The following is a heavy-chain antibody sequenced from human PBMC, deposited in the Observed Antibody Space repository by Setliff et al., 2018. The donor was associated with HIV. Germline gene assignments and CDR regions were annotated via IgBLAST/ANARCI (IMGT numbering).Heavy chain of an antibody. J-gene: IGHJ3*02. CDR3: ARDYSTLGRSDDAFDM. CDR1: GDSVSRYY. V-gene: IGHV4-59*02. D-gene: IGHD3-3*01. CDR2: ASYSGNA. Sequence: EPLSLTCTVSGDSVSRYYWSWIRQSPGKGLEWIGYASYSGNANYNPSLKSRVTISVDTTKNQFSLKLTSMTAADTAIYYCARDYSTLGRSDDAFDMWGPGTMVTVSS.